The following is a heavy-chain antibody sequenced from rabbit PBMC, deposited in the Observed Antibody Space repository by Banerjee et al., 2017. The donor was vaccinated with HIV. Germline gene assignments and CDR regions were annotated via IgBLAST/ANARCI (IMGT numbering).Heavy chain of an antibody. CDR1: GFSFSSIYY. CDR2: IDTGSGST. Sequence: QEQLEESGGDLVKPEGSLTLTCTASGFSFSSIYYMCWVRQAPGKGLEWIGCIDTGSGSTYYASWAKGRFTISKTSSTTVTLQMTSLTAADTATYFCARGLAGRIYYFNLWGPGTLVTVS. V-gene: IGHV1S45*01. CDR3: ARGLAGRIYYFNL. J-gene: IGHJ4*01. D-gene: IGHD8-1*01.